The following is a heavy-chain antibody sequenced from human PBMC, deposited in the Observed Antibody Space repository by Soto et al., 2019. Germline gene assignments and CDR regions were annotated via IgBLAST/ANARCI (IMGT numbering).Heavy chain of an antibody. J-gene: IGHJ6*02. Sequence: GESLKISCKGSGYSFTSYWISWVRQMPGRGLEWMGRIDPSDSYTNYSPSFQGHVTISADKSISTAYLQWSSLKASDTAMYYCARPRRDGYNLDPNYYYGMDVWGQGTKVTVSS. CDR1: GYSFTSYW. CDR3: ARPRRDGYNLDPNYYYGMDV. V-gene: IGHV5-10-1*01. CDR2: IDPSDSYT. D-gene: IGHD5-12*01.